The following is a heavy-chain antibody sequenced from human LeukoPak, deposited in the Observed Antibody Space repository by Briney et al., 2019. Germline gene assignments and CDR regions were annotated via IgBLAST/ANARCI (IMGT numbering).Heavy chain of an antibody. CDR1: GFTVSSNY. D-gene: IGHD1-26*01. J-gene: IGHJ4*02. V-gene: IGHV3-53*01. Sequence: PGGSLRLSCAASGFTVSSNYMSWVRQAPGKGLEWVSVIYSGGSTSYADSVKGRFTISRDNAKNTLYLQMNSLRAEDTAVYYCARATGSGRYGRLDYWGQGTLVTVSS. CDR2: IYSGGST. CDR3: ARATGSGRYGRLDY.